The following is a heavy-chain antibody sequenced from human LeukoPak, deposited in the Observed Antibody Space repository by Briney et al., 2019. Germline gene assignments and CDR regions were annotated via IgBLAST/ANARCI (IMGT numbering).Heavy chain of an antibody. Sequence: PGRSLRLSCAASGFTFSRNGMHWVRQAPGKGLEWVALIYYDGSNKYYVDSVKGRFTISRDNSKNMVYLQMNSLRAEDTAVYYCARRKVVSAYYYGMDVWGQGTTVTVSS. V-gene: IGHV3-33*01. CDR2: IYYDGSNK. J-gene: IGHJ6*02. CDR3: ARRKVVSAYYYGMDV. D-gene: IGHD2-2*01. CDR1: GFTFSRNG.